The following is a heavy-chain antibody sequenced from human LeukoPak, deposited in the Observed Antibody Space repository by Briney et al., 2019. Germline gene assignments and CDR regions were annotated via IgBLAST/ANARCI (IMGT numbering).Heavy chain of an antibody. Sequence: SETLSLTCTVSGGSISSYYWSWIRQPAGKGLEWIGRIYTSGSTNYNPSLKSRVTMSVDTSKNQSSLKLSSVTAADTAVYYCARDLRGGTMIVAGTAFDIWGQGTMVTVSS. D-gene: IGHD3-22*01. CDR1: GGSISSYY. CDR2: IYTSGST. J-gene: IGHJ3*02. V-gene: IGHV4-4*07. CDR3: ARDLRGGTMIVAGTAFDI.